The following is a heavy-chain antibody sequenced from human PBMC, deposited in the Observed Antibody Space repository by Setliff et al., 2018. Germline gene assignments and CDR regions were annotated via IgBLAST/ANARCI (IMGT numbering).Heavy chain of an antibody. CDR2: TIPSFGST. Sequence: GASVKVSCKASGGTFRSYGISWVRQAPGQGLEWMGRTIPSFGSTNYAQKFQDRVTIITDESTSTAYMELSSLRTEDTAVYYCAREGVDTRSSTDYRYYMDVWGKGTTVTVSS. J-gene: IGHJ6*03. V-gene: IGHV1-69*05. CDR3: AREGVDTRSSTDYRYYMDV. CDR1: GGTFRSYG. D-gene: IGHD5-18*01.